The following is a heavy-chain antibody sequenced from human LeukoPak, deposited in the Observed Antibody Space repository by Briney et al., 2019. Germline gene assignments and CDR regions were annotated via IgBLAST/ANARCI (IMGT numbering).Heavy chain of an antibody. CDR3: ARDGEAMVYFDY. D-gene: IGHD5-18*01. V-gene: IGHV3-30*04. Sequence: GRSLRLSCAASGFTFSSYAMHWVRQAPGKGLEWVAVISYDGSNKYYADSVKGRFTISRDTSKNTLYLQMNSLRAEDTAVYYCARDGEAMVYFDYWGQGTLVTVSS. CDR2: ISYDGSNK. CDR1: GFTFSSYA. J-gene: IGHJ4*02.